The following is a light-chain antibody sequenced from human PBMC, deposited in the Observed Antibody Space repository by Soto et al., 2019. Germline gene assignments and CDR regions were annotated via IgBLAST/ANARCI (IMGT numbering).Light chain of an antibody. CDR3: QSYDSSLSGWV. V-gene: IGLV1-40*01. Sequence: QSVLTQPPSVSGAPGQRVTISFTESSSNIGAGYDVHWYQQLPGTAPKLLIYGNSNRPSGVSDRFSGSKSGTSASRAITGLQAEDEADYYCQSYDSSLSGWVFGGGTKLTVL. CDR1: SSNIGAGYD. CDR2: GNS. J-gene: IGLJ3*02.